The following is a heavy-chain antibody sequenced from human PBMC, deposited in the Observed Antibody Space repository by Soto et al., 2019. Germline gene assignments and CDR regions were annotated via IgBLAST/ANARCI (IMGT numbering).Heavy chain of an antibody. V-gene: IGHV3-30-3*01. CDR2: ISYDGSNK. Sequence: QVQLVESGGGVVQPGRSLRLSCAASGFTFSSYAMHWVRQAPGKGLEWVAVISYDGSNKYYADSVKGRFTISRDNSKNKLYLQMNSLRAEDTAVYYCARDSVRPNSAYGMDVWGQGTTVTVSS. D-gene: IGHD1-1*01. J-gene: IGHJ6*02. CDR1: GFTFSSYA. CDR3: ARDSVRPNSAYGMDV.